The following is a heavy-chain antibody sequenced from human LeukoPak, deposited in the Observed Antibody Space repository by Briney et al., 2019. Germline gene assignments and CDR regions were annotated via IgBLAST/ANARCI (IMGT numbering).Heavy chain of an antibody. J-gene: IGHJ3*02. CDR3: AYYDFWSGDPAFDI. CDR2: IYYSGST. Sequence: SETLSLTCTVSGGSISSGDYYWRWLRQPPGTGLEWIGYIYYSGSTYYNPSLKSRVTISVDTSKNQFSLKLSSVTAADTAVYYCAYYDFWSGDPAFDIWGQGTMVTVSS. CDR1: GGSISSGDYY. D-gene: IGHD3-3*01. V-gene: IGHV4-30-4*08.